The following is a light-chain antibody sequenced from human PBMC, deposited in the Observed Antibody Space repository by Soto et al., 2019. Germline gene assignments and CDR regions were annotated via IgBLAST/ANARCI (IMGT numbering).Light chain of an antibody. CDR1: QSVSID. Sequence: TKSKGTLSLSPGKRATLSCRASQSVSIDLAWYQQTPGQAPRLLIYGASTRATGIPVRFSGSASGTEFTLTISSLQSEDFTVYYCQHSTMWPLPSGQRTKVDIK. CDR2: GAS. J-gene: IGKJ1*01. V-gene: IGKV3-15*01. CDR3: QHSTMWPLP.